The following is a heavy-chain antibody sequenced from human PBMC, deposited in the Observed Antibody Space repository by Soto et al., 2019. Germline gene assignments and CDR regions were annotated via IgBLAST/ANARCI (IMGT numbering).Heavy chain of an antibody. CDR2: IYPGDSDT. CDR1: GYSFTSYW. D-gene: IGHD6-13*01. Sequence: PGESLKISCKGSGYSFTSYWIGWMRQMPGKGLERMGIIYPGDSDTRYSPSFQGQVTISADKSISTAYLQWSSLKASDTAMYYCASPFHLAAGECAFALWGQGTMVPLPS. CDR3: ASPFHLAAGECAFAL. V-gene: IGHV5-51*01. J-gene: IGHJ3*01.